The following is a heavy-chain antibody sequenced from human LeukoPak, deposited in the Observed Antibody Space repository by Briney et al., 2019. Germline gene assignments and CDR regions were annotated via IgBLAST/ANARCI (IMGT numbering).Heavy chain of an antibody. CDR2: IYYSGST. Sequence: SDTLSLTCTVSGGSITSSDYWGAWIRLPPGRGLEWIGSIYYSGSTYYNPPLKSRATISVDTSKNQFSLKLSSVTAADAAVYFCARRSSSWYYFEDWGQGTLVTVSS. J-gene: IGHJ4*02. CDR1: GGSITSSDYW. V-gene: IGHV4-39*07. CDR3: ARRSSSWYYFED. D-gene: IGHD6-13*01.